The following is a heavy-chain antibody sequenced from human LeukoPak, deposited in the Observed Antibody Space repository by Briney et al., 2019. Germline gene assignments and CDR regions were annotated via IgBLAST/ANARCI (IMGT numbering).Heavy chain of an antibody. CDR1: GFSFSDYT. D-gene: IGHD2-2*01. CDR3: AKGDYQVPYFFDY. Sequence: GGSLRLSCAASGFSFSDYTTSWVRQSPGKGLEWVSSISPNGGDTFDADSVKGRFTISRDNSQNTPYLQLSSLRVEDTAVYYCAKGDYQVPYFFDYWGQGTLVTVSS. V-gene: IGHV3-23*01. J-gene: IGHJ4*02. CDR2: ISPNGGDT.